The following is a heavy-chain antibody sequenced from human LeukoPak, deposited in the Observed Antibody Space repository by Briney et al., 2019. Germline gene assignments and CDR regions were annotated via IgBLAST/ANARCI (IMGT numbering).Heavy chain of an antibody. CDR1: GFSFRDYY. CDR2: INDYTGNT. CDR3: ARGRIAKIVVVHSFHYGMDV. V-gene: IGHV4-34*01. J-gene: IGHJ6*02. D-gene: IGHD3-22*01. Sequence: GSLRLSCEGSGFSFRDYYMSWVRQAPGKGLEWIGEINDYTGNTNYNPSLNSRVSISLEKSKNQFSLELRSVTAADTAVYYCARGRIAKIVVVHSFHYGMDVWGQGTTVTVSS.